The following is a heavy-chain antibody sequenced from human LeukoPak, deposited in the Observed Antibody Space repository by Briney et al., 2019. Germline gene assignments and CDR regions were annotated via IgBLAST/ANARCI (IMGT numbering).Heavy chain of an antibody. CDR3: AXMVVVVPAAQTYFDY. D-gene: IGHD2-2*01. CDR2: IYTSGST. J-gene: IGHJ4*02. Sequence: PSETLSLTCTVSGGSISSYYWSWIRQPAGKGLEWIGRIYTSGSTNYNPSLKSRVTISVDKSKNQFSLKLSSVTAADTAVYYCAXMVVVVPAAQTYFDYWGQGTLVTVSS. V-gene: IGHV4-4*07. CDR1: GGSISSYY.